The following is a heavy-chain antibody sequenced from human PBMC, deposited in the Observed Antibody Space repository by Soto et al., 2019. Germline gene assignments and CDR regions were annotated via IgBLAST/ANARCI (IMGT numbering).Heavy chain of an antibody. D-gene: IGHD2-15*01. CDR2: ISGSGGYT. CDR1: GFTFRSDG. CDR3: AKESGGIGGSFDY. J-gene: IGHJ4*02. V-gene: IGHV3-23*01. Sequence: EVQLLESGGGLVQPGGSLRLSCAASGFTFRSDGMSWVRQAPGKGLEWVSGISGSGGYTYYADSVKGWFTISRDNSKNTRYLKKNSLRAEDTAVEYCAKESGGIGGSFDYWGQGTLVTVSS.